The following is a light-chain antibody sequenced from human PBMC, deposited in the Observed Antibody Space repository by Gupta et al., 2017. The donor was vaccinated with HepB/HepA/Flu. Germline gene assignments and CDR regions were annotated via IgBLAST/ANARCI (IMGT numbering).Light chain of an antibody. Sequence: SYELTQPPSVSVATGQTARITCSGDKWGDKDACWYQQKPGQSPVLCCEHDSRRPSGIPGLFAATNSGTTAIINTSRPQAMDDAYYSSPGWDSSTGWVFGGGTKVTVL. J-gene: IGLJ3*02. CDR3: PGWDSSTGWV. V-gene: IGLV3-1*01. CDR1: KWGDKD. CDR2: HDS.